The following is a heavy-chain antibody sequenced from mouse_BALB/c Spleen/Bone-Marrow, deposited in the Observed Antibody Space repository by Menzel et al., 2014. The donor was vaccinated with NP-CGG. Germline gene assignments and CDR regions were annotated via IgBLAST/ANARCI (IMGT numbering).Heavy chain of an antibody. CDR3: TRSYYDYVGFPY. V-gene: IGHV1-5*01. CDR2: IYPGNSDT. J-gene: IGHJ3*01. CDR1: GYSFTRYW. Sequence: VQLKESGTVLARPGASVKMSCKASGYSFTRYWMHWVKQRPGRGLEWIGVIYPGNSDTIYNQKFKGKAKLTAVTSASTAYMELSSLTNEDSAVYYCTRSYYDYVGFPYWGQGTLVTVSA. D-gene: IGHD2-4*01.